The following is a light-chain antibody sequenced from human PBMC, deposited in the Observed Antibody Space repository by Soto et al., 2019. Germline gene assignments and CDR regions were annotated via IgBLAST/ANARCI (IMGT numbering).Light chain of an antibody. J-gene: IGKJ4*01. CDR1: QSVRSNY. CDR3: QQYGSSPRA. V-gene: IGKV3-20*01. CDR2: GAS. Sequence: EIVLTQSPGTLSLSPGERATLSCRASQSVRSNYLAWYQQKPGRAPRLLIYGASSRATGIPDRFSGSGSGTDFTLTISRLEPEDSAVYYCQQYGSSPRAFGGGTKVEI.